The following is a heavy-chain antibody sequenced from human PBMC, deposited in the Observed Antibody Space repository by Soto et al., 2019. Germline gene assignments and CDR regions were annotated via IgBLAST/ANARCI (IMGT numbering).Heavy chain of an antibody. CDR1: GFTFSSYA. D-gene: IGHD3-16*01. CDR3: AIPPYYDYVWGSPRPGG. J-gene: IGHJ4*02. CDR2: ISGSGGST. V-gene: IGHV3-23*01. Sequence: HPGGSLRLSCAASGFTFSSYAMSWVRQAPGKGLEWVSAISGSGGSTYYADSVKGRFTISRDNSKNTLYLQMNSLRAEDTAVYYCAIPPYYDYVWGSPRPGGWGQGTLVTVSS.